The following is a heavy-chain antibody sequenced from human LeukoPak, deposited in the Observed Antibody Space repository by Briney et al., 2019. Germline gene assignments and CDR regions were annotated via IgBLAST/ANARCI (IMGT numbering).Heavy chain of an antibody. V-gene: IGHV4-39*07. J-gene: IGHJ4*02. CDR2: IYHSGYT. CDR3: ARKPGSGSYYLDS. D-gene: IGHD3-10*01. CDR1: GGSISSSSYY. Sequence: SETLSLTCTVSGGSISSSSYYWGWIRQPPGKGLEWIGSIYHSGYTYYNPSLESRVTISVDTSKNQFSLKLSSVTAADTAVYYCARKPGSGSYYLDSWGQGTLVTVSS.